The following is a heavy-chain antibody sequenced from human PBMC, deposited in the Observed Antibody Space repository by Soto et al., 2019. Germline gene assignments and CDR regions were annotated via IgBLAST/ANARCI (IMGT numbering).Heavy chain of an antibody. CDR1: GFTFSSYD. D-gene: IGHD3-3*01. Sequence: PGGSLRLSCAASGFTFSSYDMHWVRQATGKGLEWVSSIGTAGDTYYPGSVKGRFTISRENAKNSLYLQMNSLRAGDTAVYYCARGMVYDFGSGLTVDYWGQGTLVTVSS. V-gene: IGHV3-13*01. J-gene: IGHJ4*02. CDR2: IGTAGDT. CDR3: ARGMVYDFGSGLTVDY.